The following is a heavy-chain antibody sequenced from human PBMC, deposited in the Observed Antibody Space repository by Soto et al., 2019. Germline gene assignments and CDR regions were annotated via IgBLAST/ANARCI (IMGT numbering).Heavy chain of an antibody. D-gene: IGHD6-19*01. CDR2: ISYTGST. Sequence: SETLSLTCTVSGGSISSSNYYWGWIRQPPGKGLEWIGSISYTGSTYYNPSLKSRLTISVDTSKNQFSLKLSSVTAADTAVYYCARHSSGWYDWLDPWGQGTLVTVSS. CDR1: GGSISSSNYY. CDR3: ARHSSGWYDWLDP. V-gene: IGHV4-39*01. J-gene: IGHJ5*02.